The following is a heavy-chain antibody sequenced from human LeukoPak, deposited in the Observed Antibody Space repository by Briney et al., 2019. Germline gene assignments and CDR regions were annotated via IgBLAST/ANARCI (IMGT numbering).Heavy chain of an antibody. CDR3: ARREYTGSYYYFDY. CDR1: GYRFTGYW. CDR2: IYPDDSDT. Sequence: GESLKISSKGYGYRFTGYWIAWVRQMPGKGLEWMGIIYPDDSDTRYSPSFQGQVSISADKSITTAYLQWSSLNASDTALYYCARREYTGSYYYFDYWGQGTLVTVSS. D-gene: IGHD1-26*01. V-gene: IGHV5-51*01. J-gene: IGHJ4*02.